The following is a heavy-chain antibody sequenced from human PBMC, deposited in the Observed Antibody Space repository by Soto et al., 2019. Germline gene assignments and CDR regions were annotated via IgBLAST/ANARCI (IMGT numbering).Heavy chain of an antibody. CDR1: GFTFSDYY. D-gene: IGHD3-10*01. CDR2: ISSSGSTI. CDR3: AREPRNYGSGSYQGGYYYGMDV. V-gene: IGHV3-11*01. J-gene: IGHJ6*02. Sequence: GGSLRLSCAASGFTFSDYYMSWIRQAPGKGLEWVSYISSSGSTIYYADSAKGRFTISRDNAKNSLYLQMNSLRAEDTAVYYCAREPRNYGSGSYQGGYYYGMDVWGQGTTVTVSS.